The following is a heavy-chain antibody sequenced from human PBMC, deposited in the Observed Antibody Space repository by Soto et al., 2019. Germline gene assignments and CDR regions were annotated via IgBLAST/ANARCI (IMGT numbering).Heavy chain of an antibody. Sequence: GGSLRLSCAASGFTFSSYGMHWVRQAPGKGLEWVAVIWYDGSNKYYADSVKGRFTISRDNSKNTLYLQMNSLRAEDTAVYYCARGSHGDYEGYYYYYGMDVWGQGTTVTVSS. V-gene: IGHV3-33*01. J-gene: IGHJ6*02. CDR1: GFTFSSYG. D-gene: IGHD4-17*01. CDR2: IWYDGSNK. CDR3: ARGSHGDYEGYYYYYGMDV.